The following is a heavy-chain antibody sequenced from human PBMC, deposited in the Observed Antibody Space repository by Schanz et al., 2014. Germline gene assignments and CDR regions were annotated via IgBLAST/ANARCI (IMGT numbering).Heavy chain of an antibody. CDR2: IWSDGSRT. J-gene: IGHJ4*01. V-gene: IGHV3-30*02. D-gene: IGHD2-2*02. Sequence: QVQLVESGGGVVQRGGSLRLSCAASGFIFSNYGMHWVRQAPGKGLEWVAFIWSDGSRTYHAESVKGRFTISRDNSKNILYLQMNSLRAEDTAVYYCATQYCSGTTCYTDSWDHWGQGTLVTVSS. CDR3: ATQYCSGTTCYTDSWDH. CDR1: GFIFSNYG.